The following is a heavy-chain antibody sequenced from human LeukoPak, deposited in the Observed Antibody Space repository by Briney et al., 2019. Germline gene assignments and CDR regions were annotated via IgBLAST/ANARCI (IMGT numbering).Heavy chain of an antibody. D-gene: IGHD2-2*01. V-gene: IGHV3-23*01. CDR3: ARAPTAADSFDY. CDR2: ISGSGGST. J-gene: IGHJ4*02. Sequence: PGGSLRLSCAASGFTFSSYAMSWVRQAPGKGLEWVSAISGSGGSTYYANSVKGRFTISRDNSKNTLYLQMNSLRAEDTAVYYCARAPTAADSFDYWGQGTLVTVSS. CDR1: GFTFSSYA.